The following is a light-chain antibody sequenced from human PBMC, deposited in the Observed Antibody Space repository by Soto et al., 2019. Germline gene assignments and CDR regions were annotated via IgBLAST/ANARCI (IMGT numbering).Light chain of an antibody. CDR1: QRVYNW. CDR2: SVS. Sequence: IEMTQYPSTVSASVGARVTITCRASQRVYNWLAWYQQKPGKAPKLLISSVSTLESGVPSRFSGSGSGTEFTLAISSLQPEDLGTYYCQQSNSYLSFGPGTKVEI. CDR3: QQSNSYLS. J-gene: IGKJ3*01. V-gene: IGKV1-5*01.